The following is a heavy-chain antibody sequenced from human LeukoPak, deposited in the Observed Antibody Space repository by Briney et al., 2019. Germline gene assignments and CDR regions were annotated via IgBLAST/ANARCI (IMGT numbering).Heavy chain of an antibody. Sequence: GGSLRLSCAASGFTFSSYSMNWVRQAPGKGLEWVSYISSSSSTIYYADSVKGRFTISRDNAKNSLYLQMNSLRAEDTAVYYCARDKIAAAGTFDYWGQGTLVTVSS. CDR1: GFTFSSYS. CDR2: ISSSSSTI. CDR3: ARDKIAAAGTFDY. J-gene: IGHJ4*02. D-gene: IGHD6-13*01. V-gene: IGHV3-48*04.